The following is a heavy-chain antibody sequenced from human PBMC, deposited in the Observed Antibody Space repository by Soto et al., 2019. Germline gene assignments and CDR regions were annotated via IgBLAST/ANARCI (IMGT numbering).Heavy chain of an antibody. V-gene: IGHV3-30*18. D-gene: IGHD2-15*01. J-gene: IGHJ6*02. CDR3: AKDGGILGYGSGGSCYLGGYYYYYGMDV. Sequence: QVQLVESGGGVVQPGRSLRLSCAASGFTFSSYGMHWVRQAPGKGLEWVAVISYDGSNKYYADSVKGRFTISRDNSKNTLYLQMNSLRAEDTAVYYCAKDGGILGYGSGGSCYLGGYYYYYGMDVWGQGTTVTVSS. CDR2: ISYDGSNK. CDR1: GFTFSSYG.